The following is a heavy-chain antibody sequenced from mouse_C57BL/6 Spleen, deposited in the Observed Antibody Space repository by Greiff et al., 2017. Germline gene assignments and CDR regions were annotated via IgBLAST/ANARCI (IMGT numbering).Heavy chain of an antibody. CDR2: IDPETGGT. CDR1: GYTFTDYE. V-gene: IGHV1-15*01. Sequence: VKVVESGAELVRPGASVTLSCKASGYTFTDYEMHWVKQTPVHGLEWIGAIDPETGGTAYNQKFKGKAILTADKSSSTAYMELRSLTSEDSAVYYCTRFYYYGSSDYWGQGTTLTVSS. D-gene: IGHD1-1*01. CDR3: TRFYYYGSSDY. J-gene: IGHJ2*01.